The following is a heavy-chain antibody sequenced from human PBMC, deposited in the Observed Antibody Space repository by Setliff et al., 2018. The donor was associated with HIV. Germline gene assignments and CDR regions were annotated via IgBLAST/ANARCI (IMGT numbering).Heavy chain of an antibody. J-gene: IGHJ5*02. V-gene: IGHV2-5*01. CDR3: AHTPTYYGSAKGNWFDP. CDR1: GFSLSTSGVG. Sequence: SGPTLVNPTQTLTLTCTFSGFSLSTSGVGVGWIRQPPGKAREWLALIYWNDDKRYSPSLKSRLTITKDTSENQVVLTMTNMDPVDTATYYCAHTPTYYGSAKGNWFDPWGQGTLVTVSS. CDR2: IYWNDDK. D-gene: IGHD3-10*01.